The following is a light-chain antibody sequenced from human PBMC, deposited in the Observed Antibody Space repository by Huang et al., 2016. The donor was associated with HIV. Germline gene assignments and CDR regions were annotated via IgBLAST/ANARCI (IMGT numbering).Light chain of an antibody. CDR3: QYRANWG. V-gene: IGKV3-11*01. J-gene: IGKJ3*01. CDR2: DAS. Sequence: EIVLTQSPVTLSLSPGEIATLPCRASQSIGPYLAWYQQRVGLAPRPLIYDASNRATGIPARFSGSGSGTDFTLTISSLGPEDFAVYYCQYRANWGFGPGTKVDIK. CDR1: QSIGPY.